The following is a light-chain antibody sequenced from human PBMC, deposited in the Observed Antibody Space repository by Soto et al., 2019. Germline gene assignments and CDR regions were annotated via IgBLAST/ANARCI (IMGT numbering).Light chain of an antibody. CDR2: KAA. V-gene: IGKV1-5*03. J-gene: IGKJ1*01. CDR1: DNIAPW. Sequence: DIQMTQSPSTLSPSVGDRVAITCRASDNIAPWVAWYQQKPGKAPKLLIYKAANLADEVPSRFAGSGSGTDFTLTITRLQPDDFATYYCQHYNSFSRTFGQGTKVDIK. CDR3: QHYNSFSRT.